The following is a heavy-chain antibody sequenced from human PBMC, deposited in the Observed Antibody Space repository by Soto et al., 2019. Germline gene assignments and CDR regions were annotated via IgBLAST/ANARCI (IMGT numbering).Heavy chain of an antibody. Sequence: PSETLSLTCAVSGGSISSSNWWSWVRQPPGKGLEWIGEIYHSGSTNYNPSLKSRVTISVDKSKNQFSLKLSSVTAADTAVYYCARDYYGSGSPNWFDPWGQGTLVT. D-gene: IGHD3-10*01. CDR3: ARDYYGSGSPNWFDP. J-gene: IGHJ5*02. CDR2: IYHSGST. V-gene: IGHV4-4*02. CDR1: GGSISSSNW.